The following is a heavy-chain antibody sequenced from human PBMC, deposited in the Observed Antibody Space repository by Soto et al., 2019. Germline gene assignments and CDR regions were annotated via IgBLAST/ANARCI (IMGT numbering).Heavy chain of an antibody. Sequence: QVQLQQWGAGLLKPSETLSLTCAVYGGSFSGYYWSWIRQPPGKGLEWIGEINHSGSTNYNPSLKSRVTISVDTSKNQFSLKLSSVTAADTAVYYCGTVTTGVNWFDPWGQGTLVTVSS. D-gene: IGHD4-17*01. CDR2: INHSGST. V-gene: IGHV4-34*01. CDR1: GGSFSGYY. CDR3: GTVTTGVNWFDP. J-gene: IGHJ5*02.